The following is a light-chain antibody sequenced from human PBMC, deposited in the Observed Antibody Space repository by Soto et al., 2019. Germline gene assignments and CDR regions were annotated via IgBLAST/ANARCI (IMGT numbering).Light chain of an antibody. J-gene: IGLJ1*01. CDR2: DVN. V-gene: IGLV2-14*03. CDR3: SSYTASAPFYI. Sequence: QSVLTQPASVSGSPGQSITISCTGARTDVDGYDYVTWYQQHPGQAPKLMIYDVNNRPSGVSHRFSGSKSGDTASLTISGLQAEDDADYYCSSYTASAPFYIFGTGTKVPS. CDR1: RTDVDGYDY.